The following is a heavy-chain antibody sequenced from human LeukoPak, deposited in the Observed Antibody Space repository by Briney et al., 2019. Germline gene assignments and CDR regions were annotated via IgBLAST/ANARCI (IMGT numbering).Heavy chain of an antibody. V-gene: IGHV4-59*11. J-gene: IGHJ2*01. CDR3: ARGGVWYFDL. Sequence: PSETLSLTCTVSGGSISFHYWSWIRQPPGKGLEWIGYIHLSGSTYYDPSLRSRVTISGDTSKNQFSLRLNSVTAADTAVYYCARGGVWYFDLWGRRTLVTVSS. CDR2: IHLSGST. D-gene: IGHD3-16*01. CDR1: GGSISFHY.